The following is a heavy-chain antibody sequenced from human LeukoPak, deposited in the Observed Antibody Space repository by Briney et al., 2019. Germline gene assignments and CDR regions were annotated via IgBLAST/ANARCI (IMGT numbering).Heavy chain of an antibody. CDR1: GFTVSSNS. V-gene: IGHV3-53*01. J-gene: IGHJ4*02. Sequence: GGSLRLSCTVSGFTVSSNSMSWVRQAPGKGLEWVLFIYSDNTHYSDSVKGRFTISRDNAKNSLFLQMNSLRAEDTAVYYCATDLFYDSSGYLVHWGQGTLVTVSS. D-gene: IGHD3-22*01. CDR3: ATDLFYDSSGYLVH. CDR2: IYSDNT.